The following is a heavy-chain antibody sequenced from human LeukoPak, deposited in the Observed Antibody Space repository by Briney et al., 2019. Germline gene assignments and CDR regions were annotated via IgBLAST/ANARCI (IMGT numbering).Heavy chain of an antibody. V-gene: IGHV3-74*01. CDR3: ASPKPDY. Sequence: GGSLRLSCAASGFTFRSWYMYWVRQRPGKGLEWLCRITSDGSTSYYADSVRGRFTISRDNAKNTLCLQMNSLTDEDTAVYYCASPKPDYWGQGTLVTVSS. CDR1: GFTFRSWY. CDR2: ITSDGSTS. J-gene: IGHJ4*02.